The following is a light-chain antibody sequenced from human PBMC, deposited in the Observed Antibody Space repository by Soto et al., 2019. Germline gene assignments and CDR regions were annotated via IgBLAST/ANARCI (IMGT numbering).Light chain of an antibody. CDR1: QSVSSY. Sequence: EIVLTQSPATLSLSPGERATLSCRASQSVSSYLAWYQQKPGQAPRLLIYDASNRATGIPARFSGSGSGTDFTLTISGLEPEDFAVYYCQQRSNWLTFGQGTKVDIK. V-gene: IGKV3-11*01. J-gene: IGKJ1*01. CDR3: QQRSNWLT. CDR2: DAS.